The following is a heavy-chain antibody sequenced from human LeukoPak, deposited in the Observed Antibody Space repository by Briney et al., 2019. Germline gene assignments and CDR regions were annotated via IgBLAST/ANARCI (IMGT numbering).Heavy chain of an antibody. Sequence: PGGSLRLSCAASGFTFSDYYMSWIRQAPGKGLEWVSYISSSSSYTNYADSVKGRFTISRDNAKNSLYLQMSSLRAEDTAVYYCARDRLVATRGQAGAYGMDVWGKGTTVTVSS. D-gene: IGHD5-12*01. CDR1: GFTFSDYY. V-gene: IGHV3-11*06. J-gene: IGHJ6*04. CDR3: ARDRLVATRGQAGAYGMDV. CDR2: ISSSSSYT.